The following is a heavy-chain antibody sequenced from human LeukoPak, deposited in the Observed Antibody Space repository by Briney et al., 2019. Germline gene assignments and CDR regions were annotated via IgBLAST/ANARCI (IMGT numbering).Heavy chain of an antibody. CDR3: AREASSSSWYYFDY. J-gene: IGHJ4*02. D-gene: IGHD6-13*01. CDR2: ISSCSSYI. V-gene: IGHV3-21*01. Sequence: AGGSLRLSCAASGFTFSNYSMNWVRQAPGKGLEWVSSISSCSSYIYYADSVKGRFTISRDNAKNSLYLQMKSLRAEDTAVYYCAREASSSSWYYFDYWGQGTLVTVSS. CDR1: GFTFSNYS.